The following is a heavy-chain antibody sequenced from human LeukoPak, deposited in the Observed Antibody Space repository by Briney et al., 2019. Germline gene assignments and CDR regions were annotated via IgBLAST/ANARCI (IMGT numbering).Heavy chain of an antibody. J-gene: IGHJ6*02. D-gene: IGHD3-22*01. CDR3: ARDFYPDYYDSSGYYGMDV. CDR1: GGTFISYA. CDR2: IIPIFGTA. Sequence: SVKVSCKASGGTFISYAISWVRQAPGEGLEWMGGIIPIFGTANYAQKFQGRVTITADESTSTAYMELSSLRSEDTAVYYCARDFYPDYYDSSGYYGMDVWGQGTTVTVSS. V-gene: IGHV1-69*13.